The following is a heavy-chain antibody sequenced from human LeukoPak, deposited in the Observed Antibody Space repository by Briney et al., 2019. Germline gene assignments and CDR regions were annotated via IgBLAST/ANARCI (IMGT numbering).Heavy chain of an antibody. CDR3: ATELRGDIYVSEY. J-gene: IGHJ4*02. CDR2: ISGSGGSI. V-gene: IGHV3-23*01. CDR1: GFTFSSYP. D-gene: IGHD5-18*01. Sequence: GGSLRLSCAASGFTFSSYPMSWVRESPGEGLEWVSAISGSGGSIYYADSVRRRFTISRDNSKNTLYLQMHSLRAEDTAVYYCATELRGDIYVSEYCGQGTLFT.